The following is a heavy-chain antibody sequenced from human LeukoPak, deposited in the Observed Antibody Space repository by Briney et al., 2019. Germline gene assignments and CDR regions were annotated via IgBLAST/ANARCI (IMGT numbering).Heavy chain of an antibody. CDR2: ISAYNGNT. D-gene: IGHD1-14*01. CDR1: GYTFTSYG. J-gene: IGHJ4*02. CDR3: ARAPKELVRNHPRSDY. V-gene: IGHV1-18*01. Sequence: GASVKVSCTASGYTFTSYGISWVRQAPGQGLEWMGWISAYNGNTNYAQKLQGRVTMTTDTSTSTAYMELRSLRSDDTAVYYCARAPKELVRNHPRSDYWGQGTLVTVSS.